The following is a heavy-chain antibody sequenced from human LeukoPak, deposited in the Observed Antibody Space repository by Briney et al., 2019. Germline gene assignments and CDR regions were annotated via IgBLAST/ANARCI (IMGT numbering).Heavy chain of an antibody. D-gene: IGHD5-24*01. CDR2: ISGGGDII. CDR1: GFTFNSFA. V-gene: IGHV3-48*03. Sequence: PGGSLRLSCAASGFTFNSFAMNWVRQAPGKGLEWISYISGGGDIIYYADSVKGRFTISRDNAKNSLYLQMNSLRAEDTAVYYCARDGYNPASDYWGQGTLVTVSS. J-gene: IGHJ4*02. CDR3: ARDGYNPASDY.